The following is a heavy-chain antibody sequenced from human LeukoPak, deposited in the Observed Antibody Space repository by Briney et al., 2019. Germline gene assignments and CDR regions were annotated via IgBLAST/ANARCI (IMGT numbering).Heavy chain of an antibody. CDR1: GYTFTGYY. CDR3: ARDDSSGYYYFDY. J-gene: IGHJ4*02. V-gene: IGHV1-2*02. CDR2: INPNSGGT. D-gene: IGHD3-22*01. Sequence: ASVKVSCKASGYTFTGYYMHWVRQAPGQGLEWMGWINPNSGGTNYALKFQGRVTMTRDTSISTAYMELSRLRSDDTAVYYCARDDSSGYYYFDYWGQGTLVTVSS.